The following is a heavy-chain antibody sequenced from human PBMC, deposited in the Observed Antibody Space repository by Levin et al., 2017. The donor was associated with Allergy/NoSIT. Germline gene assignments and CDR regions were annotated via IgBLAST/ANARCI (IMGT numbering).Heavy chain of an antibody. V-gene: IGHV4-59*01. CDR2: IYYSGST. CDR1: GGSMSNFY. CDR3: ASGATIYYGMDV. D-gene: IGHD1-26*01. Sequence: GSLRLSCTVSGGSMSNFYWSWIRQPPGKGLEWIGYIYYSGSTNYNPSLKSRVTISIDMSKNQFSLKLSSVTAADTAVYHCASGATIYYGMDVWGQGTTVTVSS. J-gene: IGHJ6*02.